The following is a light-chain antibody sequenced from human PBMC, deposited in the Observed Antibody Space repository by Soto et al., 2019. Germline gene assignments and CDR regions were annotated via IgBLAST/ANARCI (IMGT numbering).Light chain of an antibody. Sequence: QSVLAQPASVSGSPGQSITIYCTATSSDVDTYNYVSWYQQHPGKAPKLMIFEVTNRPSGVSNRFSGSKSGNTASLFISGLQAEDEANYYCSSYTTSSTLVFGGGTQLTVL. V-gene: IGLV2-14*01. J-gene: IGLJ2*01. CDR3: SSYTTSSTLV. CDR1: SSDVDTYNY. CDR2: EVT.